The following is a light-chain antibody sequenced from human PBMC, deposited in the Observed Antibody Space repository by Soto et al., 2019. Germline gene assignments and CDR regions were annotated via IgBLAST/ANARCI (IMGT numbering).Light chain of an antibody. Sequence: QTVLTQPPSASGTHGQRGTISCSGSSSNIGSNTVNWYQQLPGTAPKLLIYSNNQRPSGVPDRFSGSKSGTSASLAISGLQSEDEADYYCAAWVDSLNGYVFGTGTKVTVL. CDR2: SNN. J-gene: IGLJ1*01. CDR3: AAWVDSLNGYV. V-gene: IGLV1-44*01. CDR1: SSNIGSNT.